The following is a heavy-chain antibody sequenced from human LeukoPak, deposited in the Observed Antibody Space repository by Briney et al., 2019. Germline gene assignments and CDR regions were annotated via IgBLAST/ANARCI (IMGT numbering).Heavy chain of an antibody. V-gene: IGHV3-21*01. Sequence: PWGSLRLSCAASGSTFSTYIMNWVRQTPGKGLEWVSSISSTSSYIYYADSVKGRFTSSRDNAKNSLYLQMNSLRAEDTALYYCAMRYCSGASCSYYFDYCGQGALVAVSS. CDR1: GSTFSTYI. J-gene: IGHJ4*02. CDR2: ISSTSSYI. CDR3: AMRYCSGASCSYYFDY. D-gene: IGHD2-15*01.